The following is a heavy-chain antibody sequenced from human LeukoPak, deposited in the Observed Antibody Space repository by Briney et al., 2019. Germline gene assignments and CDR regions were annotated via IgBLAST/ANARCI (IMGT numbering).Heavy chain of an antibody. J-gene: IGHJ6*03. V-gene: IGHV4-59*08. CDR1: GRSISSYY. CDR2: IYYSGST. D-gene: IGHD3-22*01. Sequence: NPSETLSLTCTVSGRSISSYYGSWFRQPPGRGLEGIGYIYYSGSTNYNPSPKSRAPISEDPSKNQFSLQLLSVTAAGTAVYYCARHSPSSGYYYRYYYYYRDVWGKGTTVTVSS. CDR3: ARHSPSSGYYYRYYYYYRDV.